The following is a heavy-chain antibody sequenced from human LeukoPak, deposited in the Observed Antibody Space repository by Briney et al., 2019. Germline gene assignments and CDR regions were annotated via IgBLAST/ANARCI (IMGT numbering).Heavy chain of an antibody. D-gene: IGHD4-23*01. CDR2: INQDGSVK. Sequence: GGSLRLSCAASGYTFSRNWMCWVRQARGKGLEWVANINQDGSVKNYVDSVKGRYNIPRDNDKNSLYLQMNSLRAEDTAVYYCVVTTRSYPFDYWGQGTLVTVSS. CDR1: GYTFSRNW. J-gene: IGHJ4*02. V-gene: IGHV3-7*01. CDR3: VVTTRSYPFDY.